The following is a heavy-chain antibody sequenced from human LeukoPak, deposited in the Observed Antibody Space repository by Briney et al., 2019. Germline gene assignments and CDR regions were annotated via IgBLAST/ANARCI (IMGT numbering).Heavy chain of an antibody. CDR1: GFTFSSYG. V-gene: IGHV3-23*01. D-gene: IGHD6-13*01. J-gene: IGHJ6*03. Sequence: GGSLRLSCAASGFTFSSYGMSWVRQAPGKGLEWVSAISGSGGSTYYADSVKGRFTISRDNSKNTLYLQMNSLRAEDTAVYYCAKRVAAAGYYYYYYMDVWGKGTTVTVSS. CDR2: ISGSGGST. CDR3: AKRVAAAGYYYYYYMDV.